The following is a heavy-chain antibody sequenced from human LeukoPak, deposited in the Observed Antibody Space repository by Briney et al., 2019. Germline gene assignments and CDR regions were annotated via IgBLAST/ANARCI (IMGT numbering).Heavy chain of an antibody. CDR2: ISGSGGST. CDR1: GFTFSSYG. V-gene: IGHV3-23*01. J-gene: IGHJ3*02. Sequence: GGTLRLSCAASGFTFSSYGMSWVRQAPGKGLEWVSAISGSGGSTYYADSVKGRFTISRDNSKNTLYLQMNSLRAEDTAVYYCAKSVAPYCSGGSCFDAFDIWGQGTMVTVSS. D-gene: IGHD2-15*01. CDR3: AKSVAPYCSGGSCFDAFDI.